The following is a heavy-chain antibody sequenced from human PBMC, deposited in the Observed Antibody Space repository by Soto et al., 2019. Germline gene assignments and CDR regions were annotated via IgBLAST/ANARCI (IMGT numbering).Heavy chain of an antibody. CDR2: IWYDGSNK. CDR1: GFTFSSYG. J-gene: IGHJ4*02. V-gene: IGHV3-33*01. D-gene: IGHD5-18*01. CDR3: ATSGYSYPRSGDYFDY. Sequence: GGSLRLSCAASGFTFSSYGMHWVRQAPGKGLEWVAVIWYDGSNKYYADSVKGRFTISRDNSKNTLYLQMNSLRAEDTAVYYCATSGYSYPRSGDYFDYWGQGTLVTVS.